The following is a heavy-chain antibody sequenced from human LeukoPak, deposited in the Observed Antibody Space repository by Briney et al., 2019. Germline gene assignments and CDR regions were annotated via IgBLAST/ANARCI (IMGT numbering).Heavy chain of an antibody. D-gene: IGHD1-26*01. CDR2: MNPNSGNT. V-gene: IGHV1-8*01. Sequence: ASVKVSCKASGYTFTSYDINWVRQATGQGLEWMGWMNPNSGNTGYAQKFQGRVTMTRNTSISTAYMELSSLRSEDTAVYYCARGRPTVTTRFIVGATTMDYWGQGTLVTVSS. CDR1: GYTFTSYD. CDR3: ARGRPTVTTRFIVGATTMDY. J-gene: IGHJ4*02.